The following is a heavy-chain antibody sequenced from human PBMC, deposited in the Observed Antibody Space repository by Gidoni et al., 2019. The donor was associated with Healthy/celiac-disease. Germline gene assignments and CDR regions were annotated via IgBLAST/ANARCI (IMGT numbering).Heavy chain of an antibody. D-gene: IGHD1-26*01. Sequence: QVQLVQSGAEVKKPGASGQVSCQASGYTFTSYAMHWVRQAPGQRLEWMGWINAGNGNTKYSQKVQGRVTITRDTSASTAYMELSSLRSEDTAVYYCARDRGDSYYEAFDIWGQGTMVTVSS. V-gene: IGHV1-3*01. J-gene: IGHJ3*02. CDR1: GYTFTSYA. CDR3: ARDRGDSYYEAFDI. CDR2: INAGNGNT.